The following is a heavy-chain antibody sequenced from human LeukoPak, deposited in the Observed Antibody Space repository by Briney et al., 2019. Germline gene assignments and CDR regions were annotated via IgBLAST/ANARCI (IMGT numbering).Heavy chain of an antibody. CDR2: IIPIFGTA. Sequence: GASVKVSCKASGGTFSSYAISWVRQAPGQGLEWMGGIIPIFGTANYAQKFQGRVTITADESTSTAYMELSSLRSEDTAVYYCARDPYSSTWSYGMDVWGQGTTVTVSS. J-gene: IGHJ6*02. CDR1: GGTFSSYA. CDR3: ARDPYSSTWSYGMDV. D-gene: IGHD6-6*01. V-gene: IGHV1-69*13.